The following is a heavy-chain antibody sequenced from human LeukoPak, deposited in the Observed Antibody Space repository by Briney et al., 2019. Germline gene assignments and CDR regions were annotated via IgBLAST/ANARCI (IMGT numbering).Heavy chain of an antibody. V-gene: IGHV3-74*01. CDR2: VNSDGRST. J-gene: IGHJ4*02. Sequence: GGSLRLSCAASGISFNNYWMQWVRQAPGKGLVWVSRVNSDGRSTVYVDSVKGRFTISRDNARTTVYLQMSSLRLDDTATYYCATGLGHYYDYWGQGSMVTVSS. CDR3: ATGLGHYYDY. CDR1: GISFNNYW. D-gene: IGHD3-22*01.